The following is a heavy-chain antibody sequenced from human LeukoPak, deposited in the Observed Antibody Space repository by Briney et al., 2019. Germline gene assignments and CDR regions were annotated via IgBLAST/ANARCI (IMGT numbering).Heavy chain of an antibody. CDR3: ARDPYSSGWLGDNDAFDI. CDR1: GYTFTSYA. J-gene: IGHJ3*02. D-gene: IGHD6-19*01. CDR2: INTNTGNP. V-gene: IGHV7-4-1*02. Sequence: GASVKVSCKASGYTFTSYAMNWVRQAPGQGLEWMGWINTNTGNPTYAQGFTGRFVFSLDTSVSTAYLQISSLKAEDTAVYYCARDPYSSGWLGDNDAFDIWGQGTMVTVSS.